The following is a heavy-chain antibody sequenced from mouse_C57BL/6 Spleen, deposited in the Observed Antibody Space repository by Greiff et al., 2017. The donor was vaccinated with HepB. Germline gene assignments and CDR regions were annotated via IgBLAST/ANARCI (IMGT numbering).Heavy chain of an antibody. Sequence: QVQLQQSGAALVKPGASVKISCKASGYAFSSYWMNWVKQRPGKGLEWIGQIYPGDGDTNYNGKFKGKATLTADKSSSTAYMQLSSLTSEDSAVYFCARLRDYDVGYYFDYWGQGTTLTVSS. V-gene: IGHV1-80*01. CDR1: GYAFSSYW. J-gene: IGHJ2*01. CDR2: IYPGDGDT. CDR3: ARLRDYDVGYYFDY. D-gene: IGHD2-4*01.